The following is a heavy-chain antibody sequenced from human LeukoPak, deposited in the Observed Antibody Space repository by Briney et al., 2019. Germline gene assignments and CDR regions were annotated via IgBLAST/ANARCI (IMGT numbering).Heavy chain of an antibody. D-gene: IGHD6-13*01. V-gene: IGHV4-34*01. CDR2: INHSGST. CDR1: GGSFSGYY. J-gene: IGHJ4*02. CDR3: ARGLRIAAARVPLAPRFDY. Sequence: SETLSLTCAVYGGSFSGYYWSWIRQPPGKGLEWIGEINHSGSTNYNPSLKSRVTISVDTSKNQFSLKLSSVTAADTAVYYCARGLRIAAARVPLAPRFDYWGQGTLVIVSS.